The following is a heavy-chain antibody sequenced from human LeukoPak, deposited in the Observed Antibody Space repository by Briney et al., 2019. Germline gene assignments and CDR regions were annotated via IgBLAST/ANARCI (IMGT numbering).Heavy chain of an antibody. V-gene: IGHV3-30-3*01. D-gene: IGHD6-6*01. CDR3: ARKYSMDV. CDR1: GFTFSSYA. Sequence: GGSLRLSCAASGFTFSSYAMHWVRQAPGKGLEWVAVISYDGSNKYYADSVKGRFTISRDNSKNTLYLQMNSLRAEDTAVYYCARKYSMDVWGKGTTVTVSS. J-gene: IGHJ6*04. CDR2: ISYDGSNK.